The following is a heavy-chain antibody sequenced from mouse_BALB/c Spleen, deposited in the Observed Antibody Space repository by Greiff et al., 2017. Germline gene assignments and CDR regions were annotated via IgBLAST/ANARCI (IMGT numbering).Heavy chain of an antibody. Sequence: QVQLKESGAELAKPGASVKMSCKASGYTFTSYWMHWVKQRPGQGLEWIGYINPSTGYTEYNQKFKDKATLTADKSSSTAYMQLSSLTSEDSAVYYCARGVWLRHWYFDVWGAGTTVTVSS. D-gene: IGHD2-2*01. CDR1: GYTFTSYW. CDR3: ARGVWLRHWYFDV. J-gene: IGHJ1*01. CDR2: INPSTGYT. V-gene: IGHV1-7*01.